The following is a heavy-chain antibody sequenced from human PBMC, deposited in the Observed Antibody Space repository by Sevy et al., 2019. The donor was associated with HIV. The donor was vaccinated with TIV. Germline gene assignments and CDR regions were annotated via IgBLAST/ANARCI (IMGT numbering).Heavy chain of an antibody. CDR1: GFTFSSYA. CDR2: IPYDGSSK. D-gene: IGHD3-22*01. V-gene: IGHV3-30*18. J-gene: IGHJ4*02. CDR3: AKGQTDYYDTSGPVDY. Sequence: GGSLRLSCAASGFTFSSYAMHWVRQAPGKGLEWVAAIPYDGSSKYYADSVKGRLTISRDNSKSTLYLKMNSLRAEDTALYYCAKGQTDYYDTSGPVDYWGQGTLVTVSS.